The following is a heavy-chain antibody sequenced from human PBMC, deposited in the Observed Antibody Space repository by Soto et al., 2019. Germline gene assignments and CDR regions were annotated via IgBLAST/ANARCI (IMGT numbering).Heavy chain of an antibody. Sequence: EVQLLESGGGLVQPGGSLRLSCAASGFTFSSYTMSWVRQAPGKGLEWVSAISGSGGSTYYADSVKGRFTISRDNSKNTLYLQMNSLRAEDTAVYYCAKDPQFTRVRGGMDVWGQGTTVTVSS. J-gene: IGHJ6*02. CDR2: ISGSGGST. D-gene: IGHD2-15*01. CDR3: AKDPQFTRVRGGMDV. CDR1: GFTFSSYT. V-gene: IGHV3-23*01.